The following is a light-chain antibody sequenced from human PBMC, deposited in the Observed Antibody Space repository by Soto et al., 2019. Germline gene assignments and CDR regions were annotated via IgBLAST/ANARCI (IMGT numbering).Light chain of an antibody. V-gene: IGLV1-51*01. Sequence: QSVLTQPPSVSAAAGQKVTISCSGSSSNLGNYYVSWYQQFPGTVPKLLIYDNGERPSGIPDRFSASKSGTSATLAISGLQTGDEADYYCGSWDRSLDSYVFGAGTKVTVL. CDR3: GSWDRSLDSYV. CDR2: DNG. CDR1: SSNLGNYY. J-gene: IGLJ1*01.